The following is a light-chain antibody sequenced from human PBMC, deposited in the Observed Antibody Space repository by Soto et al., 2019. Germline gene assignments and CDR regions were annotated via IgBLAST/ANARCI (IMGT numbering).Light chain of an antibody. CDR2: DVT. CDR3: GSYAGNNSWV. Sequence: QSVLTQPASVSGSPGQSITISCAGTMRDVGAYKHVSWYQHHPGKAPKLIIYDVTERPSGVPDRFSGSKSGNTASLTVSGLQSEDEADYYCGSYAGNNSWVFGGGTKVTVL. CDR1: MRDVGAYKH. J-gene: IGLJ3*02. V-gene: IGLV2-8*01.